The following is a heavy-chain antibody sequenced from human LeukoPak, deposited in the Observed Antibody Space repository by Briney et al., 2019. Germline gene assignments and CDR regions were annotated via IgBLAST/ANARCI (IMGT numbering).Heavy chain of an antibody. D-gene: IGHD2-21*02. V-gene: IGHV4-38-2*02. CDR3: ARVGVTVPRQAFDI. CDR2: IYHSGST. J-gene: IGHJ3*02. Sequence: SETLSLTCTVSGYSISSGYYWGWIRQPPGKGLEWIGSIYHSGSTYYNPSLKSRVTISVDTSKNQFSLKLSSVTAADTAVYYCARVGVTVPRQAFDIWGQGTMVTVSS. CDR1: GYSISSGYY.